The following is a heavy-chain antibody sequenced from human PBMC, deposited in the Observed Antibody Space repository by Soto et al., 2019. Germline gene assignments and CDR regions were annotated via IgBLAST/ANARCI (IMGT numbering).Heavy chain of an antibody. J-gene: IGHJ4*02. D-gene: IGHD5-18*01. Sequence: SETLSLTCAVYGGSFSSYHWSWIRQTPGKGLEWIGEINHLTTTNYNPSLKSRVIISLDTPKNQFSLKLSSVTAADTAVYYCATGYDTALAPIFWGQGILVTVSS. CDR1: GGSFSSYH. CDR3: ATGYDTALAPIF. CDR2: INHLTTT. V-gene: IGHV4-34*01.